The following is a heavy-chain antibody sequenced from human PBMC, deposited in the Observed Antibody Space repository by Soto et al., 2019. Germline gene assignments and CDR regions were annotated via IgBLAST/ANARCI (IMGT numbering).Heavy chain of an antibody. CDR2: IYYSGST. CDR1: GGSISSGDYY. J-gene: IGHJ6*02. D-gene: IGHD3-3*01. V-gene: IGHV4-30-4*01. Sequence: PSETLSLTCTVSGGSISSGDYYWSWIRQPPGKGLKWIGYIYYSGSTYYNPSLKSRVTISVDTSKNQFSLKLSSVTAADTAVYYCAREEAHYDFWSGSTTRDYGMDVWGQGTTVTVSS. CDR3: AREEAHYDFWSGSTTRDYGMDV.